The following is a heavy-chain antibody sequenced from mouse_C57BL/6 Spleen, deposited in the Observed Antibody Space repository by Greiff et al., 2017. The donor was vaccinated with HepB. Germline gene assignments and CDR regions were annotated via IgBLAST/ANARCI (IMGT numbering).Heavy chain of an antibody. D-gene: IGHD4-1*01. Sequence: EVQLQQSGPELVKPGASVKIPCKASGYTFTDYNMDWVKQSHGKSLEWIGDINPNNGGTIYNQKFKGKATLTVDKSYSTAYMELLSLTSEDTAVYYCAREGETGHFDYWGQGTTLTVSS. J-gene: IGHJ2*01. V-gene: IGHV1-18*01. CDR1: GYTFTDYN. CDR3: AREGETGHFDY. CDR2: INPNNGGT.